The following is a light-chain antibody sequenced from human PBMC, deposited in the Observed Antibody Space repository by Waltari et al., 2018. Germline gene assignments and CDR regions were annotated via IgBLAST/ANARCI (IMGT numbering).Light chain of an antibody. V-gene: IGKV3-15*01. CDR1: QSVRSN. CDR2: GAS. CDR3: QQYNNWPPNT. J-gene: IGKJ2*01. Sequence: EIVMTQSPATLSVSPGERATLSCRASQSVRSNLAWYQQKPGQAPRLLIYGASTRATGIPARFSGSGSGTEFTLTISSLQSEDCAVYYCQQYNNWPPNTFGQGTKREIK.